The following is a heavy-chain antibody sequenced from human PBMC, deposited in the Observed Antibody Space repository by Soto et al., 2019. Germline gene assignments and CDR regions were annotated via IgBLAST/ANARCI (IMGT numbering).Heavy chain of an antibody. Sequence: PGGSLRLCCAASGITFSGYAMHWVRQAPGKGLEWVALISYDGSNKYYADSVKGRFTISRDTSKNTLYLQMNSLRAEDTAVFYCARAKGPPRITMVRRAKWAYWGQGTLVTVSS. CDR3: ARAKGPPRITMVRRAKWAY. CDR2: ISYDGSNK. V-gene: IGHV3-30-3*01. J-gene: IGHJ4*02. CDR1: GITFSGYA. D-gene: IGHD3-10*01.